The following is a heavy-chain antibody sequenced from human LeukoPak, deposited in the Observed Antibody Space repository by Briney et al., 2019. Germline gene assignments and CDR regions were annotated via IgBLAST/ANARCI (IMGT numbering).Heavy chain of an antibody. J-gene: IGHJ4*01. CDR1: GGSISSYY. CDR2: IYYSGST. V-gene: IGHV4-59*08. CDR3: AGRPRGGASAGFDH. Sequence: SETLSLTCTVSGGSISSYYWSWIRQPPGKGLEWIGYIYYSGSTNYNPSLTSRVTISVDTSKNQFSLKLSSVTAADTAVYYCAGRPRGGASAGFDHWGQGTLGTGSS. D-gene: IGHD3-10*01.